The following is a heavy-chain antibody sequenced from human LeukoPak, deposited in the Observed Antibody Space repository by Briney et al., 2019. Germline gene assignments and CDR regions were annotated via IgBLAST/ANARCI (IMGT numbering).Heavy chain of an antibody. CDR1: SFSFISSW. CDR2: TNQDGSAK. V-gene: IGHV3-7*01. D-gene: IGHD2/OR15-2a*01. J-gene: IGHJ4*02. CDR3: AREGFLDY. Sequence: GRSLRLSCAAASFSFISSWMSWARQAPGKGLEWVANTNQDGSAKNYVDSVRGRFTISRDNAKNSLFLQMNSLRAEDTAVYYCAREGFLDYWGQGTLVTVSS.